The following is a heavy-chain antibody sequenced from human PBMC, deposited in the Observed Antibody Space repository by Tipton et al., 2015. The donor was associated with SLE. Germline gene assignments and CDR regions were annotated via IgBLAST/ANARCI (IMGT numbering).Heavy chain of an antibody. Sequence: TLSLTCTVSGGSVSSGSYYWAWIRQPPGKGPEWIGTIYYSGSTYYHPSLKSRITISVDTSKNQFSLEVRSVTAADTAVYYCVRLRSKVLIDYWGQGALVTVSS. V-gene: IGHV4-39*07. D-gene: IGHD2-8*01. CDR3: VRLRSKVLIDY. CDR2: IYYSGST. J-gene: IGHJ4*02. CDR1: GGSVSSGSYY.